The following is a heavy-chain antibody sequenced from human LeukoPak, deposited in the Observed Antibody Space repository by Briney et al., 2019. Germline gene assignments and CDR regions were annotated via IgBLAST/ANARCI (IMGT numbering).Heavy chain of an antibody. V-gene: IGHV3-15*01. CDR3: TTGVIMQQLVRFYGWFDP. CDR1: GFTFSSYE. J-gene: IGHJ5*02. Sequence: GGSLRLSCAASGFTFSSYEMSWVRQAPGKGLEWVGRIKSKTDGGTTDYAAPVKGRFTISRDDSKNTLYLQMNSLKTEDTAVYYCTTGVIMQQLVRFYGWFDPWGQGTLVTVSS. CDR2: IKSKTDGGTT. D-gene: IGHD6-13*01.